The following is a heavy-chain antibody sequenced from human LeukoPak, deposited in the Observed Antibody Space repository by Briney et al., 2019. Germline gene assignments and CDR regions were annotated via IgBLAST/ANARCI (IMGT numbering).Heavy chain of an antibody. Sequence: GASVTVSCKASGGTFSSYAISWVRQAPGQGLEWMGGIIPIFGTANYAQKFQGRVTITADKSTSTAYMELSSLRSEDTAVYYCASRESSSWYVALGYWGQGTLVTVSS. CDR1: GGTFSSYA. CDR2: IIPIFGTA. J-gene: IGHJ4*02. D-gene: IGHD6-13*01. V-gene: IGHV1-69*06. CDR3: ASRESSSWYVALGY.